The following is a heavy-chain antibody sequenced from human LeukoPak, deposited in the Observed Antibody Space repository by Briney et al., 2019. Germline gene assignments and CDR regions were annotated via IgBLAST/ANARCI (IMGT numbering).Heavy chain of an antibody. CDR3: ARLRGYSYGLDY. CDR2: IYYTEST. Sequence: PSETLSLTCTVSGGSINSYYWSWIRQPPGKGLDWIGYIYYTESTNYNPSLKSRVTISIDTSKNQFSLKLSSVTAADTAVYYCARLRGYSYGLDYWGQGTLVTVSS. CDR1: GGSINSYY. V-gene: IGHV4-59*13. D-gene: IGHD5-18*01. J-gene: IGHJ4*02.